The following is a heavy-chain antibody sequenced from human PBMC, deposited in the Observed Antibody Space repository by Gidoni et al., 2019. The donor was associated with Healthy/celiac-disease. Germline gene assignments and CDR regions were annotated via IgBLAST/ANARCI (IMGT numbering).Heavy chain of an antibody. CDR1: GFTFSSYG. Sequence: QVQLVESGGGVVQPGRSLRLACAASGFTFSSYGMHWVRQAPGKGLEWVAVIWYDGSNKYYADSVKGRFTISRDNSKNTLYLQMNSLRAEDTAVYYCARVGYSSGWFRAKGAFDIWGQGTMVTVSS. J-gene: IGHJ3*02. V-gene: IGHV3-33*01. CDR3: ARVGYSSGWFRAKGAFDI. D-gene: IGHD6-19*01. CDR2: IWYDGSNK.